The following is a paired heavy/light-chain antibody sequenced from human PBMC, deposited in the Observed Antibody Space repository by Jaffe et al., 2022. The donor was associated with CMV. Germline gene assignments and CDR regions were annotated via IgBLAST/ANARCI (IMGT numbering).Heavy chain of an antibody. D-gene: IGHD1-26*01. J-gene: IGHJ6*02. CDR3: ARHNSWGIVGPSGGFYSYDGTDV. CDR1: GFTFSSYT. CDR2: INEDGSEK. V-gene: IGHV3-7*03. Sequence: EVWLVESGGGLVQPGGSLRLSCEASGFTFSSYTMMWVRQAPGQGLEWVANINEDGSEKYFLDSVKGRFAISRDNAKTSLYLQMNNLRAEDTAVYYCARHNSWGIVGPSGGFYSYDGTDVWGQGTTVTVSS.
Light chain of an antibody. J-gene: IGKJ2*01. CDR2: GAS. Sequence: DIQMTQSPSSLSASVGDRVTITCRASQSINTYLNWYQQKAGKAPNLLIYGASTLDSGVPSRFSGSGSGTEFALAISDVQPEDFATYYCQQSYSFPTTFGQGTKLDIK. V-gene: IGKV1-39*01. CDR3: QQSYSFPTT. CDR1: QSINTY.